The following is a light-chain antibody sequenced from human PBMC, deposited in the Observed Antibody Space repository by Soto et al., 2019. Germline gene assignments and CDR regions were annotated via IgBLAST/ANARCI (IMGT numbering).Light chain of an antibody. CDR3: SSYAGSGTWV. J-gene: IGLJ3*02. Sequence: QSALTQPASVSGSPGQSITISCTGTSSDIGSYNLVSWYQQHPGKAPKLIISEGSKRPSGVSNRFSGSKSGYTASLTISGLQTEDESDYFCSSYAGSGTWVFGGGTKLTVL. CDR1: SSDIGSYNL. V-gene: IGLV2-23*01. CDR2: EGS.